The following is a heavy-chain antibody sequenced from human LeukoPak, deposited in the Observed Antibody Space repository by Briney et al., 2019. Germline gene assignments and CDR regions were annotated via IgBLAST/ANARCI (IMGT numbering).Heavy chain of an antibody. CDR3: ARGSAFDP. V-gene: IGHV4-34*01. Sequence: PPETLSLNCAVYGGSFSGYYWSWIRQPPGKGLEWIGEINHSGSTNYNPSLKSRVTISVDTSKNQFSLKLSSVTAADTAVYYCARGSAFDPWGQGTLVTVSS. J-gene: IGHJ5*02. CDR1: GGSFSGYY. CDR2: INHSGST.